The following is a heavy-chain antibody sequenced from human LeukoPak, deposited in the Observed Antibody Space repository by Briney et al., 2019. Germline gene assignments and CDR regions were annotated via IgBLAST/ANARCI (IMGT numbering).Heavy chain of an antibody. V-gene: IGHV3-11*04. CDR2: ISNSGTTI. D-gene: IGHD2-2*01. CDR1: RFTFSDFY. J-gene: IGHJ4*02. CDR3: AGDRRPSIYQGLDS. Sequence: PGGSLRLSCEASRFTFSDFYMSWIRQAPGKGLEWISYISNSGTTIYYADSVKGRFTISRDNANNSLYLQMNSLTVEDTAVYYCAGDRRPSIYQGLDSWGQGTLVTVSS.